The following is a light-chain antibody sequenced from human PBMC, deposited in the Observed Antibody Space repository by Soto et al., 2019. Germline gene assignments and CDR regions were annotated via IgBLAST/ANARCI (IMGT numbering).Light chain of an antibody. J-gene: IGLJ1*01. CDR2: SNN. CDR3: AAWDDSLNGRYV. CDR1: SSHIGSNT. Sequence: HSVLTQPPSASGTPGQRVIISCSGSSSHIGSNTVNWYQQLPGTAPKLLIYSNNQRPSGVPDRFSGSKSGTSASLAISGLQSEDEADYYCAAWDDSLNGRYVFGTGTQLTVL. V-gene: IGLV1-44*01.